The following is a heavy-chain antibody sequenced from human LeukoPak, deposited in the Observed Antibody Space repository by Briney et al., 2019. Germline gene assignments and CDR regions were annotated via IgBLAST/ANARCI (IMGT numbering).Heavy chain of an antibody. V-gene: IGHV1-18*01. CDR2: ISTDKYNT. CDR1: GYTFTNYG. D-gene: IGHD6-13*01. Sequence: ASVKVSCKASGYTFTNYGISWVRQAPGQGLEWMGWISTDKYNTNYAQKLQGRVTMTTDTSTSTAYMELRSLRSDETAVYYCARYAAAAGEYYFDYWGQGTLVTVSS. CDR3: ARYAAAAGEYYFDY. J-gene: IGHJ4*02.